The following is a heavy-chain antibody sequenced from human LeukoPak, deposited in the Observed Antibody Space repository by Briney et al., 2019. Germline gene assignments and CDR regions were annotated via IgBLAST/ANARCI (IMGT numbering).Heavy chain of an antibody. CDR3: AKTQGVAAAVYWYFDL. Sequence: ASVKVSCKASGYTFSNYDINWVRQATGQGLEWMGWMNPNSGNTGYAQKFQDRVTITRNTSISTAYMDLSSLRSEDTAVYYCAKTQGVAAAVYWYFDLWGRGTLVTVSS. V-gene: IGHV1-8*03. CDR1: GYTFSNYD. D-gene: IGHD6-13*01. CDR2: MNPNSGNT. J-gene: IGHJ2*01.